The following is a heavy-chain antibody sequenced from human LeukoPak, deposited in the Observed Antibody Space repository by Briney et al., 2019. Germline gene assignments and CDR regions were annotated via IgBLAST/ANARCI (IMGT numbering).Heavy chain of an antibody. V-gene: IGHV3-53*01. D-gene: IGHD6-13*01. Sequence: GGSLRLSCAASGFDVGRNYMTWVRQAPGKGLEWVSFIYSGGATYYADSVRGRFTISRDSSKNTLYLQRNSLRVEDTAVYYCARVPGYSWGQGTLVTVSS. CDR3: ARVPGYS. J-gene: IGHJ4*02. CDR2: IYSGGAT. CDR1: GFDVGRNY.